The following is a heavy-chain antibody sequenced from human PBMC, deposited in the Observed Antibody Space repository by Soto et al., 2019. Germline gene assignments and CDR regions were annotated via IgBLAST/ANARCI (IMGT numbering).Heavy chain of an antibody. CDR1: GFTFSSYA. CDR3: AKPSRITMVRGVWVWCDP. Sequence: EVQLLESGGGLVQPGGSLRLSCAASGFTFSSYAMSWVRQAPGKGLEWVSAISGSGGSTYYADSVKGRFTISRDNSKNTMYLQMNSLRAEDTAVYYCAKPSRITMVRGVWVWCDPWGQGTLVTVSS. J-gene: IGHJ5*02. D-gene: IGHD3-10*01. CDR2: ISGSGGST. V-gene: IGHV3-23*01.